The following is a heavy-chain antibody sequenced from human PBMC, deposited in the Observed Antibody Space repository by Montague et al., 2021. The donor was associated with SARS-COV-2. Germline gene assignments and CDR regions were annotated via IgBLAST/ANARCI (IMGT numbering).Heavy chain of an antibody. V-gene: IGHV4-31*03. CDR3: ARASGKKTIFGVVISYFDY. D-gene: IGHD3-3*01. Sequence: SLSLTCTVSGGSISSGGYYWSWIRQHPGKGLEWIGYIYYSGSTYYNPSLKSRVTISVDTSKSQFSLKLSSVTAADMAVYYCARASGKKTIFGVVISYFDYWGQGTLVTVSS. CDR2: IYYSGST. J-gene: IGHJ4*02. CDR1: GGSISSGGYY.